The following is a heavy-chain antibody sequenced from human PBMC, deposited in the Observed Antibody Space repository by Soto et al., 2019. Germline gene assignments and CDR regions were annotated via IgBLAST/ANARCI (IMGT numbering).Heavy chain of an antibody. D-gene: IGHD3-3*01. Sequence: QVQLVQSGAEVKKPGASVKVSCNTSGYTFTDYHIHWVRQAPGQGLEWVGRINPKYGDTSYGEKFQDSVTVTRETSINTVYMEVSSLKSGDTAVYYCARRNDFWSGHYYYLDVWGKGTTVTVSS. CDR3: ARRNDFWSGHYYYLDV. CDR2: INPKYGDT. V-gene: IGHV1-2*04. CDR1: GYTFTDYH. J-gene: IGHJ6*03.